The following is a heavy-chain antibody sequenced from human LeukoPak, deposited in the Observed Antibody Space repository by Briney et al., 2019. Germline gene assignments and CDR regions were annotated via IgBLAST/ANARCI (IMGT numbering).Heavy chain of an antibody. J-gene: IGHJ4*02. Sequence: ASVKVSRKASGYTFTDYSIHWVRQAPGQGLEWMGWIIPNSGGTNYARKFQGRVTMTRDTSSSTAFMELSSLISDDTAMYYCARKYYDSGGYYFWGQGTLVTVSS. V-gene: IGHV1-2*02. CDR1: GYTFTDYS. CDR3: ARKYYDSGGYYF. CDR2: IIPNSGGT. D-gene: IGHD3-22*01.